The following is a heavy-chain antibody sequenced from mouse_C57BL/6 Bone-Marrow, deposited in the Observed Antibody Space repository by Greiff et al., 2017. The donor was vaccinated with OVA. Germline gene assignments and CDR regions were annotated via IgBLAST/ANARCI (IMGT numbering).Heavy chain of an antibody. J-gene: IGHJ4*01. CDR3: ARHHYYGRRDYAMDY. CDR1: GYTFTSYW. V-gene: IGHV1-50*01. Sequence: VQLQQPGAELVKPGASVKLSCKASGYTFTSYWMQWVKQRPGQGLEWIGEIDPSDSYTNYNQKFKGKATLTVDTSSSTAYMQLSSQTSEDSAVYYCARHHYYGRRDYAMDYWGQGTSVTVSS. CDR2: IDPSDSYT. D-gene: IGHD1-1*01.